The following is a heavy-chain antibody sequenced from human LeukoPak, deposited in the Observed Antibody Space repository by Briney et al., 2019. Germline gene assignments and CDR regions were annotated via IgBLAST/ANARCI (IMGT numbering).Heavy chain of an antibody. CDR2: IYHSGSP. D-gene: IGHD3-3*01. V-gene: IGHV4-38-2*01. CDR3: ARPISSQGYFGVVID. J-gene: IGHJ4*02. Sequence: SETLSLTCAVSGYSISSASYWGWIRQPQGKGLEWIGNIYHSGSPYYNPSLKSRVTISVDTSKNQFSLKLSSVTAADTAVYYCARPISSQGYFGVVIDWGQGTLVTVSS. CDR1: GYSISSASY.